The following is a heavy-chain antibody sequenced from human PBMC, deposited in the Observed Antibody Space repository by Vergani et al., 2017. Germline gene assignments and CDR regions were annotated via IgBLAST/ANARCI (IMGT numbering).Heavy chain of an antibody. V-gene: IGHV3-30-3*01. CDR2: ISYDGSNK. CDR1: GFTFSSYA. D-gene: IGHD6-19*01. J-gene: IGHJ4*02. Sequence: QVQLVESGGGVVQPGRSLRLSCAASGFTFSSYAMHWVRQAPGKGLEWVAVISYDGSNKYYADSVKGRFTISRDNSKNTLYLQMKSLRAEDTAVYYCARDYSSGWYRGGPFDYWGQGTLVTVSS. CDR3: ARDYSSGWYRGGPFDY.